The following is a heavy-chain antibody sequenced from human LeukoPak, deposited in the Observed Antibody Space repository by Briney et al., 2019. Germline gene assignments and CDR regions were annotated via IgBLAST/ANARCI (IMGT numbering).Heavy chain of an antibody. CDR1: GFTVSSNY. V-gene: IGHV3-53*01. CDR3: ASGCPFDY. CDR2: IYSGGST. J-gene: IGHJ4*02. Sequence: GGSLRLSCPASGFTVSSNYMSWVRQAPGKGLEWVSVIYSGGSTYYADSVKGRFTISRDNSKNTLYLQMNSLRAEDTAVYYCASGCPFDYWGQGTLVTVSS. D-gene: IGHD2-15*01.